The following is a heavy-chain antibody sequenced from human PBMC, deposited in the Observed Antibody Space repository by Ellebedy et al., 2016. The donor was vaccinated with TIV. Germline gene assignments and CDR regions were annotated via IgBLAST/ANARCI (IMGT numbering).Heavy chain of an antibody. CDR3: ARDNNYYFDL. J-gene: IGHJ4*02. Sequence: GESLKISCSASGFTFRRNDIQWVRQAPGKGLEWVAVLAHDGSYENYADSVKGRFTMSRDNSKNTLSLQLNSLRAEDTAVYYCARDNNYYFDLWGQGTLVTVSS. CDR2: LAHDGSYE. CDR1: GFTFRRND. V-gene: IGHV3-33*05. D-gene: IGHD2/OR15-2a*01.